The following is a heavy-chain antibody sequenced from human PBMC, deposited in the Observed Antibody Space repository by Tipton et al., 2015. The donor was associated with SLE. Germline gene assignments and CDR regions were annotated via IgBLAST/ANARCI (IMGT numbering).Heavy chain of an antibody. CDR1: GISLRIHE. J-gene: IGHJ3*02. CDR3: AKDGYYDYVWGSYRQDGFDI. CDR2: ISTSGDSRT. D-gene: IGHD3-16*02. Sequence: GSLRLSCEASGISLRIHEMIWARQAPGKGLEWVSYISTSGDSRTYYADSVKGRFSISRDDSRNTLYLQMNTLRAEDTAVYYCAKDGYYDYVWGSYRQDGFDIWGQGTMVTVSS. V-gene: IGHV3-23*03.